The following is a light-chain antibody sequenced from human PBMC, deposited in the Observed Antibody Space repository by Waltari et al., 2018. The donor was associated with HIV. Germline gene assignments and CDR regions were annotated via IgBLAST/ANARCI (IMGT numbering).Light chain of an antibody. CDR1: SSNIGSQT. CDR3: AAWDDSLMGV. CDR2: YNN. J-gene: IGLJ3*02. Sequence: QSVLTQPPSASGTPGQRVTISCSGSSSNIGSQTVNWYQQLPGTSPKLLIYYNNQRPSGVPDRFSGSKSGTSASLAISGLQSEDEADYYCAAWDDSLMGVFGGGTRLTVL. V-gene: IGLV1-44*01.